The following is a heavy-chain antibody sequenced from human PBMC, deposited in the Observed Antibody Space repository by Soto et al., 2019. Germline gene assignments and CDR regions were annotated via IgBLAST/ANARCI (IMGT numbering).Heavy chain of an antibody. Sequence: ASVKVSCKASGYTFTSYAMHWVRQAPGQRLEWMGWINADSGSTNYAQKLQGRVTMTRDTSISAAYMELSRLRSDDTAVYYCARSPTGYGSGSYSMYYFDYWGQGTLVTVSS. J-gene: IGHJ4*02. CDR2: INADSGST. V-gene: IGHV1-2*02. CDR3: ARSPTGYGSGSYSMYYFDY. D-gene: IGHD3-10*01. CDR1: GYTFTSYA.